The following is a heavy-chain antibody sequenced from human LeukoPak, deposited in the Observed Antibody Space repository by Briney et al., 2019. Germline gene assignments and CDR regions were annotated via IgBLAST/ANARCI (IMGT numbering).Heavy chain of an antibody. CDR1: GFTLSSYD. CDR2: IGTAGDT. Sequence: GGSLRLSCAASGFTLSSYDMHWVRQATGKGLEWVSAIGTAGDTYYPGSVKGRFTISRENAKNSLYLQMNSLRAGDTAVYYCARGRDGYNLGAFDIWGQGTMVTVSS. CDR3: ARGRDGYNLGAFDI. V-gene: IGHV3-13*01. J-gene: IGHJ3*02. D-gene: IGHD5-24*01.